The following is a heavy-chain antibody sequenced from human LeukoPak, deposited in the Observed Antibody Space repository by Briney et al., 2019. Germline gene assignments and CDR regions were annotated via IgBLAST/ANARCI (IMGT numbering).Heavy chain of an antibody. Sequence: SETLSLTCTVSGGSISSYYWSSIRQPPGKGLEWIGYIYYSGSTNYNPSLKSRVTISVDTSKNQFSLKLSSVTAADTAVYYCARDSSAAFDIWGQGTMVTVSS. CDR2: IYYSGST. CDR1: GGSISSYY. CDR3: ARDSSAAFDI. D-gene: IGHD2-2*01. V-gene: IGHV4-59*01. J-gene: IGHJ3*02.